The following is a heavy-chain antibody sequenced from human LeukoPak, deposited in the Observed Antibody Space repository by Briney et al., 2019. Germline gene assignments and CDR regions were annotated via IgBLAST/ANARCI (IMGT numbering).Heavy chain of an antibody. J-gene: IGHJ4*02. CDR2: ITTSDGNT. V-gene: IGHV3-23*01. CDR1: GFTFSSYT. D-gene: IGHD7-27*01. CDR3: AKDGGLWVSAHWGDS. Sequence: AGGSLRLSCAASGFTFSSYTMSWVRQAPGKGLEWVSTITTSDGNTYYADSVKGRFTVSRDNSKNTLYLQMNSLRAEDTVVYYCAKDGGLWVSAHWGDSWGRGTLVTVSS.